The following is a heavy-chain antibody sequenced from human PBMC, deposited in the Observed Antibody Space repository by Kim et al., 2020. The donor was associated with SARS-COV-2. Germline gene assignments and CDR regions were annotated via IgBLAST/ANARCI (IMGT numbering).Heavy chain of an antibody. CDR2: ISYDGSNK. J-gene: IGHJ5*01. V-gene: IGHV3-30-3*01. CDR1: GFTFSSYA. D-gene: IGHD5-12*01. Sequence: GGSLRLSCAASGFTFSSYAMHWVRQAPGRGLEWVAVISYDGSNKYYADSVKGRFTISRDNSKNTLYLQMNSLRAEDTAVYYCARDRGGRYSGYVFDYWG. CDR3: ARDRGGRYSGYVFDY.